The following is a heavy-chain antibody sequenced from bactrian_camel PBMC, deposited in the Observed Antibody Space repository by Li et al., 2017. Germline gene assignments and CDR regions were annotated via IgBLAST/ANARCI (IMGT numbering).Heavy chain of an antibody. V-gene: IGHV3S40*01. CDR3: AADPSACVGGSFYAFAY. CDR2: INSDGDVA. CDR1: GFAFSRVA. D-gene: IGHD2*01. Sequence: VQLVESGGGLVQPGGSLGLSCAASGFAFSRVAMSWVRQAPGKGLEWVSSINSDGDVAKYADSVKDRFTISQDNAKNTVYLQMNNLNPEDTAMYYCAADPSACVGGSFYAFAYWGQGTQVTVS. J-gene: IGHJ4*01.